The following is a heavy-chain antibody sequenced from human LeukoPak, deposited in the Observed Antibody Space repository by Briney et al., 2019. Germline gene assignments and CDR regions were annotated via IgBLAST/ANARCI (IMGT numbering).Heavy chain of an antibody. J-gene: IGHJ5*02. V-gene: IGHV4-34*01. CDR2: INHSGST. CDR1: GESFSGYY. CDR3: ARFYRTMVRGVMVAWFDP. Sequence: SETLSLTCAVYGESFSGYYWSWIRQPPGKGLEWIGEINHSGSTNYNPSLKSRVTISVDTSKNQFSLKLSSVTAADTAVYYCARFYRTMVRGVMVAWFDPWGQGTLVTVSS. D-gene: IGHD3-10*01.